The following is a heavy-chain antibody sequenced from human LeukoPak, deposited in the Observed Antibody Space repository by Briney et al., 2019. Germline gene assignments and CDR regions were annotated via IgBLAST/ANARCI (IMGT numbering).Heavy chain of an antibody. V-gene: IGHV3-7*01. CDR3: ARDPLGYCSSTSCSNWFDP. CDR1: GFTFSNSW. D-gene: IGHD2-2*01. CDR2: IKPDGSAQ. J-gene: IGHJ5*02. Sequence: GGSLRLSCAASGFTFSNSWMSWVRQAPGKGLEWVATIKPDGSAQYYVDSVKGRFTISRDNAKNSLYLQMNSLRAEDTAVYYCARDPLGYCSSTSCSNWFDPWGQGTLVTVSS.